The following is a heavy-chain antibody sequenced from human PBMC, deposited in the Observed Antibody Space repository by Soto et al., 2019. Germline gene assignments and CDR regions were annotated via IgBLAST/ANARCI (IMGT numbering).Heavy chain of an antibody. V-gene: IGHV3-72*01. D-gene: IGHD1-26*01. CDR2: SRNKANGYST. Sequence: GGSLRLSCAGSGFTFSDHYMDWVRQAPGKGLEWVARSRNKANGYSTEYAASVKGRFTISRDDSKKSIYLQMNTLRTEDTAVYYCASRYSGSYDYWGQGTLVTVSS. J-gene: IGHJ4*02. CDR3: ASRYSGSYDY. CDR1: GFTFSDHY.